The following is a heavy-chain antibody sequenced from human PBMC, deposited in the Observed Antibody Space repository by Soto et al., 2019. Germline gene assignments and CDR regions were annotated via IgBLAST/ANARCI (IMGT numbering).Heavy chain of an antibody. D-gene: IGHD3-10*01. J-gene: IGHJ5*02. CDR3: ARPTRGPYGSGSYYEFDP. Sequence: SETLSLTCTVSGGSISSYYWSWIRQPPGKGLEWIGYIYYSGSTNYNPSIKSRVTISVDTSRNQFSLKLSSVTAADTAVYYCARPTRGPYGSGSYYEFDPWGQGTLVTVSS. V-gene: IGHV4-59*08. CDR2: IYYSGST. CDR1: GGSISSYY.